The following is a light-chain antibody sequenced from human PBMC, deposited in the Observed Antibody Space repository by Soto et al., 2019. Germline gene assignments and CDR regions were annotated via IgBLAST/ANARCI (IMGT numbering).Light chain of an antibody. J-gene: IGLJ3*02. CDR1: SSDVGGYNY. Sequence: QPVLTQPASVSGSPGQSITISCTGTSSDVGGYNYVSWYQQHPGKAPKFMIYEVINRPSGVSNRFSGSKSGNTASLTISGLQAEDEAEYYCSSYTASSNWVFGGGTKLTVL. V-gene: IGLV2-14*01. CDR3: SSYTASSNWV. CDR2: EVI.